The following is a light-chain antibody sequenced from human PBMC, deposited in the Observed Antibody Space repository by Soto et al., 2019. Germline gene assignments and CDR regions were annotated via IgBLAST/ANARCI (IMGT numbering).Light chain of an antibody. CDR1: QSVSSSY. J-gene: IGKJ2*01. CDR2: GAS. V-gene: IGKV3-20*01. CDR3: QQYGSSPYT. Sequence: EIVWTQSPGTLSLSPGERATLSCRASQSVSSSYLAWYQQKPGQTPRLVIYGASSRATGIPDRFSGSGSGTDFTLTISRLEPEDFAVYYCQQYGSSPYTFGQGTNLEIK.